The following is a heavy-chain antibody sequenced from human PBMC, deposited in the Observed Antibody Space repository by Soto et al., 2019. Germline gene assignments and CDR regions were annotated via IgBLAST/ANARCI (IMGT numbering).Heavy chain of an antibody. D-gene: IGHD3-22*01. Sequence: ASVKVSCKASGYTFTIYAMHWVRQAPGQRLEWMGWINAGNGDTKYSQKFQGRVTITRDTSATTSYMELSSLRSEDTAVYYCARSSGYYSLEYWGQGPLVTVSS. CDR3: ARSSGYYSLEY. V-gene: IGHV1-3*01. J-gene: IGHJ4*02. CDR1: GYTFTIYA. CDR2: INAGNGDT.